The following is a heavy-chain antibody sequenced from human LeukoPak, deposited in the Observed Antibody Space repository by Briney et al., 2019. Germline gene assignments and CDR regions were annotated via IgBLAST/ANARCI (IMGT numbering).Heavy chain of an antibody. V-gene: IGHV1-2*02. CDR3: ARDMARGDGDDY. J-gene: IGHJ4*02. Sequence: EASVKVSCKASGYTFTGYYMHWVRQAPGQGLEWMGWINPNSGGTNYAQKFQGRVTMTRVTSISTAYMELSRLRSDDTAVYYCARDMARGDGDDYWGRGTLVTVSS. CDR2: INPNSGGT. D-gene: IGHD3-10*01. CDR1: GYTFTGYY.